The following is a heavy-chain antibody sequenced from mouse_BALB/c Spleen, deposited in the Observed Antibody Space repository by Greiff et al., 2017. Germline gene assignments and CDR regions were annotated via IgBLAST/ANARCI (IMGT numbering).Heavy chain of an antibody. CDR2: ISTYYGNT. Sequence: QVQLKQSGPELVRPGVSVKISCKGSGYTFTDYAMHWVKQSHAKSLEWIGVISTYYGNTNYNQKFKGKATMTVDKSSSTAYMELARLTSEDSAIYYCALLRNAMDYWGQGTSVTVSS. CDR3: ALLRNAMDY. D-gene: IGHD1-1*01. CDR1: GYTFTDYA. V-gene: IGHV1-67*01. J-gene: IGHJ4*01.